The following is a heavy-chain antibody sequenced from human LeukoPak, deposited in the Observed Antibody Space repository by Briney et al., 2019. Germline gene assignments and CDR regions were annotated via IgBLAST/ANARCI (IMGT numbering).Heavy chain of an antibody. D-gene: IGHD7-27*01. Sequence: ASVKVSCKVSGYTFTDYYMHWVPEAPGKGVEWMGLVDPEDGETIYAEKFQGRVTITADTSTNTAYMELSSLRSEDTAVYYWETDLLAGDDWYFDLWGRGTLVTVSS. J-gene: IGHJ2*01. V-gene: IGHV1-69-2*01. CDR1: GYTFTDYY. CDR2: VDPEDGET. CDR3: ETDLLAGDDWYFDL.